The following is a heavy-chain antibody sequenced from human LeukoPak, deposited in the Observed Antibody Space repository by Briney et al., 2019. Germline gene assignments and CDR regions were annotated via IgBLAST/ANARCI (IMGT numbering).Heavy chain of an antibody. CDR2: IYYSGST. J-gene: IGHJ5*02. Sequence: SETLSLTCTVSGGSISSGGYYWSWIRQHPGKGLEWIGYIYYSGSTYYNPSLKSRVTISVDTSKNQFSLKLSSVTAADTAVCYCARDLVVPAARTRSYNWFDPWGQGTLVTVSS. CDR3: ARDLVVPAARTRSYNWFDP. D-gene: IGHD2-2*01. CDR1: GGSISSGGYY. V-gene: IGHV4-31*03.